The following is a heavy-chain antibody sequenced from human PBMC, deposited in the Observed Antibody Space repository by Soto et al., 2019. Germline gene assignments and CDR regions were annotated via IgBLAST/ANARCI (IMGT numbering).Heavy chain of an antibody. D-gene: IGHD3-3*01. CDR2: IYYSGST. CDR3: ARGGYDFWSGYYNYYGMDV. CDR1: GGSISSSSYY. V-gene: IGHV4-39*01. J-gene: IGHJ6*02. Sequence: SETLSLTCTVSGGSISSSSYYWGWIRQPPGKGLEWIGSIYYSGSTYYNPSLKSRVTISVDTSKNQFSLKLSSVTAAYTAVYYCARGGYDFWSGYYNYYGMDVWGQGTTVTVSS.